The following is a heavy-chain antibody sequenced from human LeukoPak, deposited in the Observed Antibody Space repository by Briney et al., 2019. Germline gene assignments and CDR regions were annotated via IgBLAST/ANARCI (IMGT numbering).Heavy chain of an antibody. CDR3: ARVRDDYTYFDC. J-gene: IGHJ4*02. V-gene: IGHV3-74*01. CDR1: GFTFSSYW. CDR2: INSDGSRT. Sequence: GGSLRLSCAASGFTFSSYWMHWVRHAPGKGLMWVSRINSDGSRTTYADSVRGRFTISRDNAKSTLYLQMNSLRAEDTAVYYCARVRDDYTYFDCWGQGTLVTVSS. D-gene: IGHD4-11*01.